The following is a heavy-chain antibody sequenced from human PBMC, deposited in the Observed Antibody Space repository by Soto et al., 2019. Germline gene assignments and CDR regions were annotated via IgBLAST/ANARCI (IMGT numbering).Heavy chain of an antibody. J-gene: IGHJ6*03. CDR1: VATFSDYY. CDR2: INPNSGAT. D-gene: IGHD5-12*01. V-gene: IGHV1-2*04. CDR3: ARESGGATATLDYYFFYLDV. Sequence: QVQLVQSGAEVRKPGASVTVSCSNSVATFSDYYIHWVRQAPGQGLEWMGWINPNSGATNYAQKFRGWVTMTRDTSIRTVELQLSRLRSDDTAVYYCARESGGATATLDYYFFYLDVWGTGTTVTVSS.